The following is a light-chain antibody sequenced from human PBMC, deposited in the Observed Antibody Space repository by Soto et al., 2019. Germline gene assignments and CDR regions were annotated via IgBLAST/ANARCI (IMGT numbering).Light chain of an antibody. CDR2: EVT. Sequence: QSALTQPPSASGSPGQSVTISCTGTSSDVGAFNYVSWYQQYPGEAPKLIIYEVTKRPSGVPDRFSGSKSGNTASLTISGVQAEDEADYYCNSYTSSSTLYVFGTGTKLTVL. CDR1: SSDVGAFNY. V-gene: IGLV2-8*01. J-gene: IGLJ1*01. CDR3: NSYTSSSTLYV.